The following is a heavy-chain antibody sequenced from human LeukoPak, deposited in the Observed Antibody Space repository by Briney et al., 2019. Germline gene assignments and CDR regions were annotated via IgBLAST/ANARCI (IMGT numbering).Heavy chain of an antibody. CDR1: GYTFTSYG. Sequence: GTSVKVSCKASGYTFTSYGISWVRQAPGQGLEWVGWISAFNGYTNYIQKFQGRVTMTTDTSTSTAYMELRSLRSDDTAVNYCVRDRRFSSGLSYYYYGMDVWGQGTTVTVSS. V-gene: IGHV1-18*01. D-gene: IGHD5-18*01. CDR3: VRDRRFSSGLSYYYYGMDV. J-gene: IGHJ6*02. CDR2: ISAFNGYT.